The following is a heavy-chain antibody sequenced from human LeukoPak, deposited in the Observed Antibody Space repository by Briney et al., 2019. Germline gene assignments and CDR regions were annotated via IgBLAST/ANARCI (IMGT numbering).Heavy chain of an antibody. CDR1: GFTFSSYS. D-gene: IGHD3-10*01. J-gene: IGHJ4*02. CDR2: ISSSSTYR. CDR3: ARDGITMVRGAMPYDY. Sequence: GGSLRLSCAASGFTFSSYSMSWVRQAPGKGLEWVSSISSSSTYRYYAASVRGRFTISRDNAKNSLYLQMNSLRAEDTAVYYCARDGITMVRGAMPYDYWGQGTLVTVSS. V-gene: IGHV3-21*01.